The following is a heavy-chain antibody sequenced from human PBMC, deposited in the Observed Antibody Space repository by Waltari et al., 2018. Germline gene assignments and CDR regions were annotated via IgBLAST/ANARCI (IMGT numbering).Heavy chain of an antibody. CDR2: GGSIAGST. CDR3: ARDPGMVAVCYFDS. V-gene: IGHV3-23*04. Sequence: EVQLVESGGGLVQPGGSLRLSCAGSGFTSSNHATNWVRQAPGKGLELVSGGGSIAGSTYYSGSVERRLTISRDNSTNTLYLQMIVLGADDTAIYYCARDPGMVAVCYFDSWGQVTLVTVSS. J-gene: IGHJ4*02. D-gene: IGHD3-10*01. CDR1: GFTSSNHA.